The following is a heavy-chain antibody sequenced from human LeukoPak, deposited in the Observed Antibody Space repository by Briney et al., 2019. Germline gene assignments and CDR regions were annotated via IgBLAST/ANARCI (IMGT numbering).Heavy chain of an antibody. J-gene: IGHJ4*02. Sequence: PGGSLRLSCAASGFTVSSNYMTWVRQAPGKGLEWVSIIYSGGSTYYADSVKGRFTISRDNSKNTLYLQMNSLRAEDTAVYYCARVHAYSVNFEVWGQGPLVTVSS. V-gene: IGHV3-53*01. CDR1: GFTVSSNY. CDR3: ARVHAYSVNFEV. D-gene: IGHD4-23*01. CDR2: IYSGGST.